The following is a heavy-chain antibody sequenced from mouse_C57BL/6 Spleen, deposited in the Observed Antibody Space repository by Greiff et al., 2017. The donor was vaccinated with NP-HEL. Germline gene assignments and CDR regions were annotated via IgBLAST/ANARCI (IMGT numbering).Heavy chain of an antibody. CDR2: ISSGSSTI. Sequence: EVQLVESGGGLVKPGGSLKLSCAASGFTFSDYGMHWVRQAPEQGLEWVAYISSGSSTIYYADTVKGRFTISRDNAKNTLFLQMTSLRSEDTAMYYCAISYGNFPWFAYWGQGTLVTVSA. V-gene: IGHV5-17*01. D-gene: IGHD2-1*01. CDR3: AISYGNFPWFAY. CDR1: GFTFSDYG. J-gene: IGHJ3*01.